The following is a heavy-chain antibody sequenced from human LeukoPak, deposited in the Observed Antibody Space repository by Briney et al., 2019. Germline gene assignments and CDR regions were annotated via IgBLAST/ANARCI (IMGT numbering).Heavy chain of an antibody. D-gene: IGHD2-15*01. J-gene: IGHJ4*02. CDR3: ARHTLVAASSFDY. V-gene: IGHV4-59*08. Sequence: SETLSLTCTVSGGSITGYYWSWIRQPPGKGLEWIGYIYYSGSTNYNPSHKSRVTISVDASKNQFSLKLSSVTAADTAVYYCARHTLVAASSFDYWGQGTLVTVSS. CDR1: GGSITGYY. CDR2: IYYSGST.